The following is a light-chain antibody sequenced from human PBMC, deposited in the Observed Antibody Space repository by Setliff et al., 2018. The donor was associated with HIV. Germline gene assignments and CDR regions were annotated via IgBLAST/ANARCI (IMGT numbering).Light chain of an antibody. J-gene: IGLJ3*02. CDR2: EVN. V-gene: IGLV2-8*01. Sequence: QSVLTQPPSASGSPGQSVTISCTGTSSDVGGYNYVSWYQQHPGKAPQVMIYEVNKRPSGVPDRFSGSKSGNTVSLTVSGLQADDEADYYCSSYAGSNNMMFGGGTKVTVL. CDR1: SSDVGGYNY. CDR3: SSYAGSNNMM.